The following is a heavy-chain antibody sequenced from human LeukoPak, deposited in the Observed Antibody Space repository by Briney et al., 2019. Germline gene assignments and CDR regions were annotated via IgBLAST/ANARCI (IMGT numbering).Heavy chain of an antibody. CDR3: ARARLQWEVRYPRFDS. Sequence: GRSLRLSCSASGFAFSTYAMHWVGQAPGKGLEWVAVISYDGSYKDYGDPVKGRFTLSRDNSKSTVFLEMSSLRAEDTAVYHCARARLQWEVRYPRFDSWGQGTLVTVSS. CDR2: ISYDGSYK. D-gene: IGHD1-26*01. CDR1: GFAFSTYA. J-gene: IGHJ4*02. V-gene: IGHV3-30*03.